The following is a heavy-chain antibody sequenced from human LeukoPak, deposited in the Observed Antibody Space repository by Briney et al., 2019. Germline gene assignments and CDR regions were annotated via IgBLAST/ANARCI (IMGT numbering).Heavy chain of an antibody. CDR1: GGTFSSYA. CDR2: IIPILGIA. CDR3: ARAAVVTGSTETFDP. Sequence: GASVKVSCKASGGTFSSYAISWVRQAPGQGLEWMGRIIPILGIANYAQKFQGRVTITADKSTSTAYMELSSLRSEDTAVYYCARAAVVTGSTETFDPWGQGTLVTVSS. D-gene: IGHD2-8*02. V-gene: IGHV1-69*04. J-gene: IGHJ5*02.